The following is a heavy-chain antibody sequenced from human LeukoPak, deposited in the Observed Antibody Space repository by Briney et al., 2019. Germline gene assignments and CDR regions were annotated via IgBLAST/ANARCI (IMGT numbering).Heavy chain of an antibody. J-gene: IGHJ4*01. CDR1: GFTFSRYW. D-gene: IGHD3-22*01. CDR3: ARSAYYDRSGYYHDY. Sequence: GGSLRLSCAASGFTFSRYWIHWVRQAPGKGLVWVSRINTDGSSTTYADSVKGRFTISRDNAKNTLYLQMNSLRAEDTAVYYCARSAYYDRSGYYHDYWAKEPWSPSPQ. V-gene: IGHV3-74*01. CDR2: INTDGSST.